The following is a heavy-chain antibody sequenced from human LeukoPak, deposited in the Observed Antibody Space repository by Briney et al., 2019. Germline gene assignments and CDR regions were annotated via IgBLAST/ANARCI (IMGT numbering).Heavy chain of an antibody. CDR3: ARGWEVVRLDN. D-gene: IGHD2-2*01. Sequence: SETLSLTCTVSGDSISAYYWSWIRQPPGKGLEWIGYISYTGSTNYNPSLKSRVTISVDTSKNQFSLKLSSVTAADTAVYFCARGWEVVRLDNWGQGTLVTVSS. CDR2: ISYTGST. J-gene: IGHJ4*02. CDR1: GDSISAYY. V-gene: IGHV4-59*01.